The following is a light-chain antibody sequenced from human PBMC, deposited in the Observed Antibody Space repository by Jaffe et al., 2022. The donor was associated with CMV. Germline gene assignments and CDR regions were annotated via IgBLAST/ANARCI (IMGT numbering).Light chain of an antibody. J-gene: IGKJ2*01. CDR2: GAS. V-gene: IGKV1-12*01. Sequence: DIQMTQSPSYVSASVGDRVTITCRASQDISNWLAWYQQKPGKAPKPLIYGASTLQSGVPSRFSGSGSGTAFTLSISNVQPEDFASYYCQQSNRFPRTFGQGTKLEMK. CDR1: QDISNW. CDR3: QQSNRFPRT.